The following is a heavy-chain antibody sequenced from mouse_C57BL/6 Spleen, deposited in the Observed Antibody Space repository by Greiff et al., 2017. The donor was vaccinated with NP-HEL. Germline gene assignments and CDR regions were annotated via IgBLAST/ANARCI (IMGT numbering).Heavy chain of an antibody. CDR2: IRNKANNHAT. Sequence: EVQGVESGGGLVQPGGSMKLSCAASGFTFSDAWMDWVRQSPEKGLEWVAEIRNKANNHATYYAESVKGRFTISRDDSKSSVYLQMNSLRAEDTGIYYCTRPGTTVVGAMYYWGQGTSVTVSS. CDR3: TRPGTTVVGAMYY. J-gene: IGHJ4*01. CDR1: GFTFSDAW. D-gene: IGHD1-1*01. V-gene: IGHV6-6*01.